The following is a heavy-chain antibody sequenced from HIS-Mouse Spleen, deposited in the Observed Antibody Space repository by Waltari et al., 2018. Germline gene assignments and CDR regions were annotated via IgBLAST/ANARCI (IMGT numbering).Heavy chain of an antibody. J-gene: IGHJ6*02. Sequence: QVQLQESGPGLVKPSETLSLTCTVSGSSISSGYYWGWIRQPPGKGLEWIGSIYHSGSTYYNPSLKSRVTISVDTSKNQFSLKLSSVTAADTAVYYCARVTSYYYYGMDVWGQGTTVTVSS. CDR3: ARVTSYYYYGMDV. V-gene: IGHV4-38-2*02. CDR1: GSSISSGYY. CDR2: IYHSGST.